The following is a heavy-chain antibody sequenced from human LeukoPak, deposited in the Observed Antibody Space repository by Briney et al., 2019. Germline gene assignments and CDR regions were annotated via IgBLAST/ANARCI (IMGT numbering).Heavy chain of an antibody. J-gene: IGHJ2*01. CDR3: ARDRLVRGVIGYWYFDL. V-gene: IGHV3-53*01. CDR2: IYSGGST. D-gene: IGHD3-10*01. Sequence: GGSLRLSCAASGFTVSSNYMSWVRQAPGKGLEWVSVIYSGGSTYYADSVKGRFTISRDNSKNTLYLQMNSLRAEDTAVYYYARDRLVRGVIGYWYFDLWGRGTLVTVSS. CDR1: GFTVSSNY.